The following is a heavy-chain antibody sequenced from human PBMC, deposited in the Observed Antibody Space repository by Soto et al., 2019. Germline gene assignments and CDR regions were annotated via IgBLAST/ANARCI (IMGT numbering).Heavy chain of an antibody. J-gene: IGHJ4*02. V-gene: IGHV3-30*18. CDR3: AKAELYYFDY. D-gene: IGHD1-7*01. CDR2: ISYDGSNK. CDR1: GFTFSSYG. Sequence: TGGSLRLSCAASGFTFSSYGMHWVRQAPGKGLEWVAVISYDGSNKYYADSVKGRFTISRDNSKNTLYLQMNSLRAEDTAVYYCAKAELYYFDYWGQGTLVTVSS.